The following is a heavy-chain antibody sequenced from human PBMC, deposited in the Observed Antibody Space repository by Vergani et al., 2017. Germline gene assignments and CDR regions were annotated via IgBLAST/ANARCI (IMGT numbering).Heavy chain of an antibody. J-gene: IGHJ4*02. Sequence: QVQLQESGPGLVKPPGTPSLTCAVSGDSISSNNCWTWVRQPPEKGLEWIGEICHTEDTKYIPSLQSRVIVSVDASRNLFSLRLISVTAADTAVYYCATIGYRRWGYYFDYWGQGILVTVSS. CDR1: GDSISSNNC. CDR3: ATIGYRRWGYYFDY. D-gene: IGHD2-2*02. CDR2: ICHTEDT. V-gene: IGHV4-4*03.